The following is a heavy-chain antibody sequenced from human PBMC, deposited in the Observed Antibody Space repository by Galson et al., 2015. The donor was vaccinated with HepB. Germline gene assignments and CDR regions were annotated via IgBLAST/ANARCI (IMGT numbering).Heavy chain of an antibody. D-gene: IGHD3-10*01. V-gene: IGHV3-30*18. CDR2: ISYGGSNE. Sequence: SLRLSCAASGFTFSSYGMHWVRQAPGKGLEWVAVISYGGSNEYYADSVKGRVTISRDNSKNTLYLQMNSLRAENTAVYYCAKVNEVVWEYYSAGSQVKKLAYWGPGTLVTVSS. CDR3: AKVNEVVWEYYSAGSQVKKLAY. CDR1: GFTFSSYG. J-gene: IGHJ4*02.